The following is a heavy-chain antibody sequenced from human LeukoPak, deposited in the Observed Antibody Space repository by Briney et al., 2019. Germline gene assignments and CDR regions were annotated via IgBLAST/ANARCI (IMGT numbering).Heavy chain of an antibody. CDR1: GFTFSNYA. CDR2: ISGSGGST. Sequence: GESLRLSCAASGFTFSNYAMTWVRQAPGKGLEWVSAISGSGGSTYYADSVKGRFTISRDNSKNTLYLQMNSLRAEDTAVYYCAKSGYSSSWAFDYWGQGTLVTVSS. CDR3: AKSGYSSSWAFDY. V-gene: IGHV3-23*01. D-gene: IGHD6-13*01. J-gene: IGHJ4*02.